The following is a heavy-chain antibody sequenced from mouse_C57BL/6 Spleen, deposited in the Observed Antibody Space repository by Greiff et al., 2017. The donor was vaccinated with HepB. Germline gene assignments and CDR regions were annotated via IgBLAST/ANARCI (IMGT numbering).Heavy chain of an antibody. V-gene: IGHV1-64*01. CDR1: GYTFTSYW. J-gene: IGHJ1*03. D-gene: IGHD2-4*01. CDR3: ARWDDYDLRDFDV. CDR2: IHPNSGST. Sequence: QVQLQQPGAELVKPGASVKLSCKASGYTFTSYWMHWVKQRPGQGLEWIGMIHPNSGSTNYNEKFKSKATLTVDKSSSTAYMQLSSLTSEDSAVYYCARWDDYDLRDFDVGGTGTTVTVSS.